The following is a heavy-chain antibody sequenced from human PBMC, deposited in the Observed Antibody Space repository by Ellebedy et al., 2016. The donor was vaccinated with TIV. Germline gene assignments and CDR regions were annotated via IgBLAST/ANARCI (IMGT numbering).Heavy chain of an antibody. CDR2: ISYDGTNK. Sequence: GGSLRLSXAASGFTFSSYAMHWVRQAPGKGLEWVAVISYDGTNKYYTDSVKGRFTISRDNSKNALYLQMNSLRAEDTAVYFCARDISIGLGELSFSFDYWGQGTLVTVSS. J-gene: IGHJ4*02. CDR3: ARDISIGLGELSFSFDY. CDR1: GFTFSSYA. D-gene: IGHD3-16*02. V-gene: IGHV3-30*04.